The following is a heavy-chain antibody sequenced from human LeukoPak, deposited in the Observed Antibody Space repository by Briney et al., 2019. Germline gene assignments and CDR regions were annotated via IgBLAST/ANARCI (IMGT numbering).Heavy chain of an antibody. CDR2: ISGSGGST. CDR3: AKLPSVVVVAVDAFDI. CDR1: GFTFSSYA. V-gene: IGHV3-23*01. J-gene: IGHJ3*02. D-gene: IGHD2-15*01. Sequence: GGSLRLSCAASGFTFSSYAMSWVRQAPGKGLEWVSAISGSGGSTYYADSVKGRFTISRDNSKNTLYLQMNSLRAEDTALYYCAKLPSVVVVAVDAFDIWGQGTMVTVSS.